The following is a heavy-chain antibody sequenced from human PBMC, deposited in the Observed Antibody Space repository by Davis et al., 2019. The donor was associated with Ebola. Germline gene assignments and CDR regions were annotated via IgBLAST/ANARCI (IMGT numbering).Heavy chain of an antibody. V-gene: IGHV4-61*08. D-gene: IGHD1-14*01. CDR3: ARSTRTTRIFNP. CDR2: IYYSGST. J-gene: IGHJ5*02. CDR1: GGSISSGDYY. Sequence: MPSETLSLTCTVSGGSISSGDYYWSWIRQPPGKGLEWIGYIYYSGSTNYNPSLKSRVTISVDTSKNQFSLKLSSVTAADTAVYYCARSTRTTRIFNPWGQGTLVTVSS.